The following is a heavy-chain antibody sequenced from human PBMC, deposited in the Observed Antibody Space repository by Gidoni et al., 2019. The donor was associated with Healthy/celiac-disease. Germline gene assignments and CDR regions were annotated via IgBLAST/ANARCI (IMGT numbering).Heavy chain of an antibody. V-gene: IGHV3-23*01. Sequence: EVQLLESGGGLVQPGGSLRLSCAASGFTCSSYAMSWVRQAPGKGLEWVSAISGSGGSTYYADSGKGRLTISRDNSKNTLYLQMNSLRAEDTAVYYCAKDQSDPTIFGVANDYWGQGTLVTVSS. J-gene: IGHJ4*02. CDR2: ISGSGGST. CDR1: GFTCSSYA. CDR3: AKDQSDPTIFGVANDY. D-gene: IGHD3-3*01.